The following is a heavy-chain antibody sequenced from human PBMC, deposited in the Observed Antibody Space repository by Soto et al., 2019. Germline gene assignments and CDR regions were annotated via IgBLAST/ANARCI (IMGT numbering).Heavy chain of an antibody. CDR2: IKTDSGDT. Sequence: QVQLVQSGAEMKRPGASVRVSCRASRYIFTSYDIYWVRQAPGQGLEWMGWIKTDSGDTDYAQNLQGRVTKTRYTYINTAYMELNRLVTDDTAVYFCARRSSTYLNEILDNPWGQGTLVTVSP. CDR3: ARRSSTYLNEILDNP. D-gene: IGHD3-10*01. J-gene: IGHJ5*02. V-gene: IGHV1-2*02. CDR1: RYIFTSYD.